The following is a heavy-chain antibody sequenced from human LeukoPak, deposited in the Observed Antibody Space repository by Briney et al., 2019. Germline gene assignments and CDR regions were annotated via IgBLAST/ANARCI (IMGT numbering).Heavy chain of an antibody. D-gene: IGHD3-3*01. CDR2: IRYDGSNK. V-gene: IGHV3-30*02. J-gene: IGHJ4*02. Sequence: PGGSLRLSCAASGFTFSSYGMHWVRQAPGKGLEWVAFIRYDGSNKYYADSVKGRFTISRDNSKNTLYLQMNSLRAEDTAVYYCAKAGGGFGVVRHGDYWGQGTLVTVSS. CDR1: GFTFSSYG. CDR3: AKAGGGFGVVRHGDY.